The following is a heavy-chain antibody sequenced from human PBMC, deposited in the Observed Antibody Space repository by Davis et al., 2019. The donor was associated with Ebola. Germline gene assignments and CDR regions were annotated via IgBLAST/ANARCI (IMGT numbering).Heavy chain of an antibody. V-gene: IGHV4-34*01. D-gene: IGHD2-21*01. Sequence: SETLSLTCGVYGGAFSGIDWSWIRQPPGKGLEWIGQINHSGSTNYNPSLKSRVTLSIDTSKRQVSLKLSTVTVADTAVYYCATERCVGGDCWGQGTLVTVSS. CDR1: GGAFSGID. CDR3: ATERCVGGDC. CDR2: INHSGST. J-gene: IGHJ4*02.